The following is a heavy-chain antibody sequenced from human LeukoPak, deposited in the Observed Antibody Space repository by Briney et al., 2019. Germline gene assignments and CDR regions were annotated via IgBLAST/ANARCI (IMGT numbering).Heavy chain of an antibody. CDR3: AKAGHYDILTGYLDDAFDI. Sequence: GGSLRLSCAASGFTFSSYAMSWVRQAPGKGLEWVSAISGSGGSTYYADSVKGRFTVSRDNSKNTLYLQMNSLRAEDTAVYYCAKAGHYDILTGYLDDAFDIWGQGTMVTVSS. CDR1: GFTFSSYA. J-gene: IGHJ3*02. V-gene: IGHV3-23*01. CDR2: ISGSGGST. D-gene: IGHD3-9*01.